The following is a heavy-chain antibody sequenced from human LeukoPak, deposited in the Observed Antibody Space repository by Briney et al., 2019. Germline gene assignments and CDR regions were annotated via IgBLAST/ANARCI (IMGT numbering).Heavy chain of an antibody. Sequence: PSETLSLTCTVSGGSISSSSYYWGWIRQPPGKGLEWIGSIYYSGSTYYNPSLKSRVTISVDTSKNQFSLKLSSVTAADTAVYYCASTGIAESVNWFDPWGQGTLVTVSS. CDR2: IYYSGST. CDR1: GGSISSSSYY. V-gene: IGHV4-39*07. D-gene: IGHD6-13*01. J-gene: IGHJ5*02. CDR3: ASTGIAESVNWFDP.